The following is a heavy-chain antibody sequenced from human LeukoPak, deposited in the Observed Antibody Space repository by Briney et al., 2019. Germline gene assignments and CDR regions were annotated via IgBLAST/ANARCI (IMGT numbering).Heavy chain of an antibody. CDR2: IYNSGSGSI. V-gene: IGHV4-4*07. CDR1: GGSVSSYY. J-gene: IGHJ4*02. Sequence: SETLSLTCIVSGGSVSSYYWSWIRQPAGKGLEWIGRIYNSGSGSINYNPSLKSRVTMSIDTTKNQFSLRLSSVTAADTAVYYCARGGMTTPLNYWGQGSLVTVSS. D-gene: IGHD4-11*01. CDR3: ARGGMTTPLNY.